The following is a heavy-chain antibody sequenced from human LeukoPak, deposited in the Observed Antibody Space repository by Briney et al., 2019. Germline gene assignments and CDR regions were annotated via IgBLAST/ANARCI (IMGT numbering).Heavy chain of an antibody. J-gene: IGHJ6*03. V-gene: IGHV1-8*01. CDR2: MNPNSGNT. D-gene: IGHD5-24*01. Sequence: GASVKVSCKASGYTFTSYDINWVRQATGQGLEWMGWMNPNSGNTGYAQKFQGRVTMTRNTSISTAYMELSRLRSDDTAVYYCARDHRGDGYNFYYYYYYMDAWGKGTTVTVSS. CDR3: ARDHRGDGYNFYYYYYYMDA. CDR1: GYTFTSYD.